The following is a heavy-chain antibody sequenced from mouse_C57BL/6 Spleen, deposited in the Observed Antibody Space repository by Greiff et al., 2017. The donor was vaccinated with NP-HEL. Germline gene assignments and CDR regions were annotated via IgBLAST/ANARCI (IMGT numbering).Heavy chain of an antibody. CDR1: GYTFTSYG. CDR2: IYPRSGNT. CDR3: ANWGFAY. Sequence: QVQLQQSGAELARPGASVKLSCKASGYTFTSYGISWVKQRTGQGLEWIGEIYPRSGNTYYNEKFKGKATLTADKSSSTAFMELRSLTSEDSAVYFWANWGFAYWGQGTLVTVSA. J-gene: IGHJ3*01. V-gene: IGHV1-81*01. D-gene: IGHD4-1*01.